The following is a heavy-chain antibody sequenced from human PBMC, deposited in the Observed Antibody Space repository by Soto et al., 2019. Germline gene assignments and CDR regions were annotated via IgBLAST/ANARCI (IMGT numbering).Heavy chain of an antibody. Sequence: GASVKVSCKASGYSATSYYMHWVRQAPGQGLEWMGIINPNSGSTTYAQKFQGRVTMTRDTSTSTVYMELTSLTSGDTAVYYCARAGIAYCSSTTCYLYYYVMDVWGQGTTVTVS. CDR3: ARAGIAYCSSTTCYLYYYVMDV. J-gene: IGHJ6*02. V-gene: IGHV1-46*01. CDR1: GYSATSYY. D-gene: IGHD2-2*01. CDR2: INPNSGST.